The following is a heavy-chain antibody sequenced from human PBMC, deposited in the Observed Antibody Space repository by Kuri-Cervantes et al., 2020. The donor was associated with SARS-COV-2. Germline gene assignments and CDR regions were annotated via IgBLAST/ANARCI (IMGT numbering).Heavy chain of an antibody. V-gene: IGHV3-11*04. D-gene: IGHD5-24*01. CDR3: ARAEERWLQLNYYYYYMDV. Sequence: GESLKISCTASGFIFSDYYMTWIRQAPGKGLEWVSNIGPSGTTKYYADPVKGRFTISRDNAKNSLYLQMSSLRAEDTAVYYCARAEERWLQLNYYYYYMDVWGKGTTVTVSS. CDR1: GFIFSDYY. CDR2: IGPSGTTK. J-gene: IGHJ6*03.